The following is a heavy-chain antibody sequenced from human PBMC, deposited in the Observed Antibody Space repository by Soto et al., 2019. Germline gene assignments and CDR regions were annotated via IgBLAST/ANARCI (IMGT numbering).Heavy chain of an antibody. D-gene: IGHD5-12*01. CDR3: ARDKDRLQLGGTYYYILAV. Sequence: QVQLEQSGAEVKKPGSSVKVSCKASGGTFSTSAISWVRQAPGQGLEWMGGFIPIFPTPDYAHKFQGRLTITADESTSTAYMELSGLKSDDPAGYYCARDKDRLQLGGTYYYILAVWGQGTTVTVSS. V-gene: IGHV1-69*12. CDR1: GGTFSTSA. CDR2: FIPIFPTP. J-gene: IGHJ6*02.